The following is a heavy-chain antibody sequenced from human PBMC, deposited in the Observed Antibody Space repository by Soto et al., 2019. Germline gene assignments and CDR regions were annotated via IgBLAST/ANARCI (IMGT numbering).Heavy chain of an antibody. D-gene: IGHD3-9*01. CDR1: GGSFSGYY. CDR3: ARGRAWLPN. V-gene: IGHV4-34*01. Sequence: QVQLQQWGAGLLKPSETLSLTCAVYGGSFSGYYWSWIRQPPGKGLEWIGEINHSGSTNYNPSLKSLVTISVDTSKHQFALKLSSVNAADTAVYYGARGRAWLPNWGQGTLVTVSS. J-gene: IGHJ4*02. CDR2: INHSGST.